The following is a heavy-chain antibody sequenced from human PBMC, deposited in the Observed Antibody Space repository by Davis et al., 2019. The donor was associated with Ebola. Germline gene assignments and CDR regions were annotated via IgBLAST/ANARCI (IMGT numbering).Heavy chain of an antibody. CDR1: GYTFTSYG. V-gene: IGHV1-18*01. Sequence: ASVKVSCKASGYTFTSYGISWVRQAPGQGLEWMGWISAYNGNTNYEQKFQGRVTMTEDTSTDTAYMELSSLGSEDTAVYYCARDLGGGSYYNYWGQGTLVTVFS. CDR2: ISAYNGNT. J-gene: IGHJ4*02. CDR3: ARDLGGGSYYNY. D-gene: IGHD1-26*01.